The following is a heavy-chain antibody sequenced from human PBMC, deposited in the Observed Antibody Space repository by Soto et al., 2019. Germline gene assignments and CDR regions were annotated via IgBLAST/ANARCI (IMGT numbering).Heavy chain of an antibody. Sequence: PGWALRLSCVAPGLSFGDYYMNWIRQTPVKVLAWVSYISSGGSDANYADSVKVRFTMSRDNAKDSLYLQMNRLSAEHTALYYCVRVRGFFAWLDWGRGTLATDSS. V-gene: IGHV3-11*06. D-gene: IGHD3-3*01. CDR2: ISSGGSDA. CDR3: VRVRGFFAWLD. J-gene: IGHJ1*01. CDR1: GLSFGDYY.